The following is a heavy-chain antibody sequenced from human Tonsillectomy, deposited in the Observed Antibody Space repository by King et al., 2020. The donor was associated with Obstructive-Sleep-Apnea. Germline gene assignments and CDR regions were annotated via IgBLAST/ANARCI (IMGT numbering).Heavy chain of an antibody. CDR3: ARSTVYGDSGYYFGMDV. CDR2: ITSGNKYI. V-gene: IGHV3-21*01. Sequence: EVQLVESGGGLVKPGGSLRLSCAASGFTFSGYSMNWVRQAPGGGLEWVSSITSGNKYIFYAHSLRGRFTISRDDAKKSLYLQMNSLRADDTAVYYCARSTVYGDSGYYFGMDVWGQGTTVTVSS. J-gene: IGHJ6*02. D-gene: IGHD4-17*01. CDR1: GFTFSGYS.